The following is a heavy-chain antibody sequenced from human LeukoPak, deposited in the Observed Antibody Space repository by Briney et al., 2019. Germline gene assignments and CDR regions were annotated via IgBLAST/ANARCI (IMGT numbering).Heavy chain of an antibody. CDR2: IYYSGST. J-gene: IGHJ6*03. CDR1: GGSISGYY. D-gene: IGHD6-13*01. V-gene: IGHV4-59*08. CDR3: ARLSRIAAAGSYSYHSMDV. Sequence: SETLSLTCTVSGGSISGYYWSWIRQPPGKGLEWIGFIYYSGSTNYNPSPKSRLTISVDTSKDQFSLKLSSVTAAATAVYYCARLSRIAAAGSYSYHSMDVWGQGTTVTVSS.